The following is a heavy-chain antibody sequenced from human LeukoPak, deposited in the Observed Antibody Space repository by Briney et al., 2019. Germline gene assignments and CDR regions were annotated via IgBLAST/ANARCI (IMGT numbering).Heavy chain of an antibody. D-gene: IGHD6-19*01. Sequence: GGSLLLPCAASGFPFSDYYMSWIRQAPGKGLEWVSYISSSGSTIYYAASVNRRFTISRHNAKNSLYPQMNSLRAEDTAVYYCAIGVDDIAVAGHFDYWGQGTLVTVSS. J-gene: IGHJ4*02. CDR2: ISSSGSTI. V-gene: IGHV3-11*01. CDR1: GFPFSDYY. CDR3: AIGVDDIAVAGHFDY.